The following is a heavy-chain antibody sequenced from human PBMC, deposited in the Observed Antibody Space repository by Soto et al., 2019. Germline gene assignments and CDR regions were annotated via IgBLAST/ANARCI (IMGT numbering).Heavy chain of an antibody. D-gene: IGHD3-10*01. V-gene: IGHV4-39*07. J-gene: IGHJ5*02. CDR1: GDSISRSSHY. CDR3: ARREVLLWFGELSWWFDP. Sequence: SETLSLTCSVSGDSISRSSHYWGWIRQPPGKGLEWIGNIYNSETTYYNPSLKSRVTISVDTSKNQFSLKLSSVTAADTAVYYCARREVLLWFGELSWWFDPWGQGTLVTVSS. CDR2: IYNSETT.